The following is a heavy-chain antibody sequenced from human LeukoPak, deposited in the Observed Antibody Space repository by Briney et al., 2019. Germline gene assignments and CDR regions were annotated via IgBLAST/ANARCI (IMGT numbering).Heavy chain of an antibody. J-gene: IGHJ6*02. Sequence: GRSLRLSCAASGFTFSSYGMRWVRQAPGKGLEWVAVIWYDGSNKYDGDSVKGRFTISRDNSKNTLYLQMNSLRAEDTAVYYCERALGWSTTYYYYGMDVWGQGTTVTVSS. CDR2: IWYDGSNK. V-gene: IGHV3-33*01. D-gene: IGHD6-19*01. CDR3: ERALGWSTTYYYYGMDV. CDR1: GFTFSSYG.